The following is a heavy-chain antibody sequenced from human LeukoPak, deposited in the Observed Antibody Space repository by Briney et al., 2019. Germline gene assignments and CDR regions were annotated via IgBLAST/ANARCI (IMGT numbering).Heavy chain of an antibody. CDR1: GGSITNYW. D-gene: IGHD1-1*01. CDR2: IYYSGSTT. Sequence: SETLSLTCTVSGGSITNYWWSWIRQPPGRGLEWIGYIYYSGSTTNYNPSLRGRATISVDASKDQFSLRLRSVTAADTAVYYCARVGDWNDLVYWGQGTLVSVSS. V-gene: IGHV4-59*01. CDR3: ARVGDWNDLVY. J-gene: IGHJ4*02.